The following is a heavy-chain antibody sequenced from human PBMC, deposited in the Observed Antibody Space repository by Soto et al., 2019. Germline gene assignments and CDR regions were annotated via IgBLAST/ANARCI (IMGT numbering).Heavy chain of an antibody. Sequence: ASETLSLTCTVSGGSISSYYWSWIRQPPGKGLEWIGYIYYSGSTNYNPSLKSRVTISVDTSKNQFSLKLSSVTAADTAVYYCARQEDGGCFDYWGQGTLVTVSS. CDR2: IYYSGST. D-gene: IGHD4-17*01. J-gene: IGHJ4*02. CDR1: GGSISSYY. CDR3: ARQEDGGCFDY. V-gene: IGHV4-59*08.